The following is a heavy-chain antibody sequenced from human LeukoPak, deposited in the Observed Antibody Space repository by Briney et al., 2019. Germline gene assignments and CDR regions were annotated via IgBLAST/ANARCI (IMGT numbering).Heavy chain of an antibody. V-gene: IGHV5-51*01. Sequence: GESLKISCKGSGYSFTNYWIGWVRQMPGKGLEWMGIIYPGDSDTRYSPSLQGQVTISADKTISTAYLQWGSLKASDTAIYYCARVANLYDAFDIWGQGTMVTVSS. J-gene: IGHJ3*02. CDR2: IYPGDSDT. CDR1: GYSFTNYW. CDR3: ARVANLYDAFDI.